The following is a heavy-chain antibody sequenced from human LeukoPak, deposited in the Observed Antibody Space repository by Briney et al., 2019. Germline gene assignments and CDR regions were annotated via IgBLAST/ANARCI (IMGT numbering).Heavy chain of an antibody. Sequence: SETLSLTCTVSGGSISSYYWSWIRQPPGKGLEWIGYIYYSGSTNYNPSLKSRVTISVDTSKNQFSQKLSSVTAADTAVYYCARGYVSGSYVHWGQGTLVTVSS. V-gene: IGHV4-59*01. D-gene: IGHD1-26*01. CDR3: ARGYVSGSYVH. J-gene: IGHJ4*02. CDR1: GGSISSYY. CDR2: IYYSGST.